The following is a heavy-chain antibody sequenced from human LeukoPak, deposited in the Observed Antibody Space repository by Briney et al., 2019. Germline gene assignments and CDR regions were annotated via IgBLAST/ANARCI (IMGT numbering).Heavy chain of an antibody. CDR3: ARVDGSGSYYNKPLDY. CDR1: GLTVGSNY. CDR2: IYSGGIT. J-gene: IGHJ4*02. D-gene: IGHD3-10*01. Sequence: PGGSLRLSCAASGLTVGSNYMSWVRQAPGKGLEWVSIIYSGGITHYADSVKGRLTISRDNSKNTLFLQMNSLRAEDTAVYYCARVDGSGSYYNKPLDYWGQGTLVTVSS. V-gene: IGHV3-66*01.